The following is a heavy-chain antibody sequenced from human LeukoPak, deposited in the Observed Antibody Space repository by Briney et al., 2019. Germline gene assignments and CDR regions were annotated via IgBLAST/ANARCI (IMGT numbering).Heavy chain of an antibody. J-gene: IGHJ5*02. CDR3: ARAKWFGEFVVQLGFDP. Sequence: GGSLRLSCAASGFTFSDYYMSWIRQAPGKGLEWVSYISSSGSTIYYADSVKGRFTISRDNAKNSLYLQMNSLRAEDTAVYYCARAKWFGEFVVQLGFDPWGQGTLVTVSS. CDR1: GFTFSDYY. D-gene: IGHD3-10*01. CDR2: ISSSGSTI. V-gene: IGHV3-11*01.